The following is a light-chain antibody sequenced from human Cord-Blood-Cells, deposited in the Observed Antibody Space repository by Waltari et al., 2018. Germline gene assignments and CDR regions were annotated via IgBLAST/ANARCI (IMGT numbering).Light chain of an antibody. CDR1: QSVSSY. J-gene: IGKJ5*01. Sequence: EIVLTQSPATLSLSPGARATLSCRASQSVSSYLAWYQQKPGQAPRLLIYDASNRATGIPAMFSGSGAGTDFTLTISSLEPEDFAVYYCQQRSNYTFGQGTRLEIK. CDR3: QQRSNYT. CDR2: DAS. V-gene: IGKV3-11*01.